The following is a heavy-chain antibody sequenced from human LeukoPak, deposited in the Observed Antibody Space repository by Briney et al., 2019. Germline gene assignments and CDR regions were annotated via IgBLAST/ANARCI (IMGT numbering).Heavy chain of an antibody. CDR3: ARVPQGYSNGYGYFDY. CDR1: GESFSGYY. J-gene: IGHJ4*02. Sequence: PSETLSLTCAVYGESFSGYYWSWIRQPPGKGLEWIGEINHSGSTNYNPSLKSRVTISVDTSMNQFSLKLSSVTAADTAVYYCARVPQGYSNGYGYFDYWGQGTLVTVSS. D-gene: IGHD5-18*01. V-gene: IGHV4-34*01. CDR2: INHSGST.